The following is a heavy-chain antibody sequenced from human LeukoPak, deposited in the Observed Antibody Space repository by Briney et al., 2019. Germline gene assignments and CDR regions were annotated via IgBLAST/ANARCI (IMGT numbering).Heavy chain of an antibody. CDR2: IYPGDSDT. CDR1: GYSFTSYW. J-gene: IGHJ5*02. CDR3: ARRSGYNLGRDWFDP. Sequence: GXGYSFTSYWIGWVRQMPGKGLEWMGIIYPGDSDTRFSPSFQGQVTISADKSISTAYLQWSSLKASDTAMYYCARRSGYNLGRDWFDPWGQGTLVTVSS. V-gene: IGHV5-51*01. D-gene: IGHD5-12*01.